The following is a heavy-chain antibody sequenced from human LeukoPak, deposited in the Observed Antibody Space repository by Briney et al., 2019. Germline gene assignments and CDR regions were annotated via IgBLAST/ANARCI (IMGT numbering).Heavy chain of an antibody. CDR3: ARDSPHHTKYCSGVCGMDV. D-gene: IGHD2-15*01. J-gene: IGHJ6*02. V-gene: IGHV3-7*01. CDR2: IKQDGSEK. Sequence: PGGSLRLSCAASGFTFSSYWMSWVRQAPGKGLEWVANIKQDGSEKYYVDSVKGRFTISRDNAKNSLYLQMSSLRAEDTAVYYCARDSPHHTKYCSGVCGMDVWGQGTTVTVSS. CDR1: GFTFSSYW.